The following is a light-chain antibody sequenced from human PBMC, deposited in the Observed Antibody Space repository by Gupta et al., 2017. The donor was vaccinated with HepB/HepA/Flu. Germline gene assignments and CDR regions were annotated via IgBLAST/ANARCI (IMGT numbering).Light chain of an antibody. CDR1: KLGNKY. CDR2: QDN. V-gene: IGLV3-1*01. CDR3: QAWDSSTL. Sequence: SYELTQPPSVSVSPGQTASITCSGVKLGNKYVCWYQRKPGRSPVLVIYQDNKRPSGIPERFSGSNSGNTATLTISGSQAMDEADYYCQAWDSSTLFGGGTKLTVL. J-gene: IGLJ2*01.